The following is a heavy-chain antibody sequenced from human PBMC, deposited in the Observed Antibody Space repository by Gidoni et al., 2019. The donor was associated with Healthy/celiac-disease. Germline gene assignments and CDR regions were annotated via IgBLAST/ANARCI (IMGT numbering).Heavy chain of an antibody. D-gene: IGHD3-10*01. CDR3: ARPGRRHKFFGWLPDY. CDR1: GYSFTSYW. CDR2: IYPGDPDT. J-gene: IGHJ4*02. Sequence: EVQLVQSGAEVKQPGDSLKISCNGSGYSFTSYWIGGVRQLPGKGLEWMGIIYPGDPDTRYSPSFQGQVTISADKSISTAYLQWSSLKASDTAMYYCARPGRRHKFFGWLPDYWGQGTLVTVSS. V-gene: IGHV5-51*01.